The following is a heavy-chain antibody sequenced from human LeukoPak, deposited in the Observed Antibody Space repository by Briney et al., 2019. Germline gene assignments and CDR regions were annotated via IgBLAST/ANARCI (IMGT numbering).Heavy chain of an antibody. CDR2: ISSSSSYI. J-gene: IGHJ4*02. CDR1: GFTFSSYS. V-gene: IGHV3-21*01. CDR3: ARGGYSYGGHRY. D-gene: IGHD5-18*01. Sequence: GGSLRLSCAASGFTFSSYSMNWVRQAPGKGLEWVSSISSSSSYIYHAASVKGRFTISRDNAKNSLYLQMNSLRAEDTAVYYCARGGYSYGGHRYWGQGTLVTVSS.